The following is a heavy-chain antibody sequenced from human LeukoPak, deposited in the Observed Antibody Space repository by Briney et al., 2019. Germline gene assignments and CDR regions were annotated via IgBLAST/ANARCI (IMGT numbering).Heavy chain of an antibody. CDR3: ARDSVPTSGFDP. J-gene: IGHJ5*02. D-gene: IGHD3-16*01. CDR1: GYTFTGYY. CDR2: MNANSGGT. V-gene: IGHV1-2*02. Sequence: APVKVSCKASGYTFTGYYMHWVRQAPGQGLGGMGWMNANSGGTNYAQKFQGKVTMTRDMSISTAYMELSRLRSDDTAVYYCARDSVPTSGFDPWGQGTLVTVSS.